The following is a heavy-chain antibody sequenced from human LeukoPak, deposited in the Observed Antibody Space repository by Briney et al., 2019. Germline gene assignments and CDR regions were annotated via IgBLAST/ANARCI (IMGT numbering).Heavy chain of an antibody. Sequence: ASVKVSCKASGYTFTSYYMHWVRQAPGQGLEWMGIINPSGGSTSYAQKFQGRVTMTRDTSTSTVYMELSSLRSEDTAVYYCARATSARGGYDSYRGFGYYYYGMDVWGQGTTVTVS. J-gene: IGHJ6*02. V-gene: IGHV1-46*01. D-gene: IGHD5-12*01. CDR2: INPSGGST. CDR3: ARATSARGGYDSYRGFGYYYYGMDV. CDR1: GYTFTSYY.